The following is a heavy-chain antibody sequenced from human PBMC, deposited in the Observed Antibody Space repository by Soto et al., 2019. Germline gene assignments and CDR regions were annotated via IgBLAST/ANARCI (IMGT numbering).Heavy chain of an antibody. CDR2: ISYDGSNK. CDR3: ARDRFLEWLLYRTDYYYGMDV. D-gene: IGHD3-3*01. J-gene: IGHJ6*02. V-gene: IGHV3-30-3*01. CDR1: GFTFSSYA. Sequence: QVQLVESGGGVVQPGRSLRLSCAASGFTFSSYAMHWVRQAPGKGLEWVAVISYDGSNKYYADSVKGRFTISRDNSKNTLYLQMNSLRAEDTAVYYCARDRFLEWLLYRTDYYYGMDVWGQGTTDTVSS.